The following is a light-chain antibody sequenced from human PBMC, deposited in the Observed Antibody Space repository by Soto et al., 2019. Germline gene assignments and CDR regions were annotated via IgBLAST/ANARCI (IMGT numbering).Light chain of an antibody. Sequence: EIVLTQSPGTLSLSPGERATLSCRASQSVSSSYLAWYQQKPGQAPRLLIYGASGRATGIPDRFSGSGSGTDFTLTISRLEPEDFAVYYCQHYVSSPPVTFGQGTRLEIK. CDR1: QSVSSSY. CDR2: GAS. J-gene: IGKJ5*01. CDR3: QHYVSSPPVT. V-gene: IGKV3-20*01.